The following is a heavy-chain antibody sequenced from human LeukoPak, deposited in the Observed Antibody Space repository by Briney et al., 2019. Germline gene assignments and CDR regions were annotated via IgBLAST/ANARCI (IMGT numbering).Heavy chain of an antibody. J-gene: IGHJ4*02. Sequence: GGSLRLSCAASGFIFSRYWMIWVRQAPGKGLERVANIKQDGSEKYYVDSVKGRFTISRDNAKNSLYLQMNSLRAEDTALYYCARGISGPHYFDYWGQGTLVTASS. CDR3: ARGISGPHYFDY. D-gene: IGHD3-10*01. CDR1: GFIFSRYW. V-gene: IGHV3-7*03. CDR2: IKQDGSEK.